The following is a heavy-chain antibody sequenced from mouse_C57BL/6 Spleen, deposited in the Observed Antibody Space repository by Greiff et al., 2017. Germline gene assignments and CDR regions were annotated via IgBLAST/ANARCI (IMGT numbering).Heavy chain of an antibody. CDR2: INYDGSST. Sequence: EVKLVESEGGLVQPGSSMKLSCTASGFTFSDYYMAWVRQVPEKGLEWVANINYDGSSTYYLDSLKSRFIISRDNAKNLLYLQMSSLKSEDTATYYCARLLLRPWYFDVWGTGTTVTVSS. V-gene: IGHV5-16*01. CDR1: GFTFSDYY. J-gene: IGHJ1*03. D-gene: IGHD1-1*01. CDR3: ARLLLRPWYFDV.